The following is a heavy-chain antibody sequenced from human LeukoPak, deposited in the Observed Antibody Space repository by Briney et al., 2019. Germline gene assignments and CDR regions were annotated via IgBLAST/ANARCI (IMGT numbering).Heavy chain of an antibody. V-gene: IGHV3-21*01. CDR3: AREAYYYGSGSYPPYYYYMDV. J-gene: IGHJ6*03. CDR2: TSSSSYI. Sequence: PGGSLRLSCAASGFTFSSYSMNWVRQAPGKGLEWVSSTSSSSYIYYADSVKGRFTISRDNAKNSLYLQMNSLRAEDTAVYYCAREAYYYGSGSYPPYYYYMDVWGKGTTVTVSS. CDR1: GFTFSSYS. D-gene: IGHD3-10*01.